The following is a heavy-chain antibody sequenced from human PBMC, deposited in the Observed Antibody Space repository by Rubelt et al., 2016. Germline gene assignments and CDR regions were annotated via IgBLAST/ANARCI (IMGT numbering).Heavy chain of an antibody. CDR3: ARWKGGSSTIDY. V-gene: IGHV4-4*02. J-gene: IGHJ4*02. D-gene: IGHD2-2*01. CDR2: INHSGST. CDR1: GGSISRGNW. Sequence: QVQLQDSGPGLVKPSGTLSLTCAVSGGSISRGNWWSWVRQPPGKGLEWIGEINHSGSTNYNPSLKSRVTISVDTSKNQFSLKLSAGTAADTAVYYCARWKGGSSTIDYWGRGTLVTVSS.